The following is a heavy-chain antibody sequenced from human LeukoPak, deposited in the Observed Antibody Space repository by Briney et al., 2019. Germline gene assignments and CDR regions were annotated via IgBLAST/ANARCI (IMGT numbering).Heavy chain of an antibody. J-gene: IGHJ4*02. CDR2: IGYSGSP. D-gene: IGHD2-21*02. V-gene: IGHV4-59*08. Sequence: SETLSLTCSVSGGSFSSYFWSWIRLPPGKGLEWIGYIGYSGSPDYNPSFKSRLTISVDTSKNQFSLKLRSVTAADTAVYYCAGYYCGGDCYSGYFDYWGQGTLVTVSS. CDR3: AGYYCGGDCYSGYFDY. CDR1: GGSFSSYF.